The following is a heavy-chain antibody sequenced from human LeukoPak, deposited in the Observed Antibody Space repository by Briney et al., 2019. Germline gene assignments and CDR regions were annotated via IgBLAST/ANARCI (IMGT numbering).Heavy chain of an antibody. J-gene: IGHJ6*03. CDR3: AKDMVEWLSMDV. V-gene: IGHV3-30*02. CDR2: IRYDGSNK. CDR1: GFTFSSYG. Sequence: GGSLRLSCAASGFTFSSYGMHWVRQAPGKGLEWVAFIRYDGSNKYYADSVKGRFTISRDNSKNTLYLQMNSPRAEDTAVYYCAKDMVEWLSMDVWGKGTTVTVSS. D-gene: IGHD3-3*01.